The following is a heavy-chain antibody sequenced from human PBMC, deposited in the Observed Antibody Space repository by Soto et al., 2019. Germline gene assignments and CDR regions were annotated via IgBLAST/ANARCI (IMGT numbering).Heavy chain of an antibody. CDR3: ARGQDAVAGYNWFDP. V-gene: IGHV4-31*03. CDR1: GGSISSGGYY. J-gene: IGHJ5*02. D-gene: IGHD6-19*01. Sequence: SETLSLTCTVSGGSISSGGYYWSWIRQHPGKGLEWIGYIYYSGSTYCNPSLKSRVTISVDTSKNQFSLKLSSVTAADTAVYYCARGQDAVAGYNWFDPWGQGTLVTVSS. CDR2: IYYSGST.